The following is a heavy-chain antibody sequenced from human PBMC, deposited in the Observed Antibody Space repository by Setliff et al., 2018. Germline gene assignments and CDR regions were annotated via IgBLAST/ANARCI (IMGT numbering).Heavy chain of an antibody. CDR2: ISGYGSRT. D-gene: IGHD2-15*01. CDR3: ARTCSGSGCYAGLES. Sequence: PGESLKISCAASGFTFDDYVFSWVRQAPGKGLEWVSGISGYGSRTYYADSVKGRFTISRDNARDSLYLHMNGLRAEDTAIYYCARTCSGSGCYAGLESWGQGTPVTVSS. V-gene: IGHV3-20*04. CDR1: GFTFDDYV. J-gene: IGHJ4*02.